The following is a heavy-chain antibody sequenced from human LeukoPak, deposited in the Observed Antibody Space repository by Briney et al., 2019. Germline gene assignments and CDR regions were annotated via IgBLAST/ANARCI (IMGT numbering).Heavy chain of an antibody. CDR3: AKDQDPHSYGSGSYAPFDY. V-gene: IGHV3-23*01. CDR2: ISGSGGST. CDR1: GFSFTTHA. Sequence: GGSLRLSCVASGFSFTTHAMGWVRQAPGKGLEWVSHISGSGGSTKYSGSVKGRFTISRDNSKNTLYLQINSLGADDTAVYYCAKDQDPHSYGSGSYAPFDYWGQGTLVTVSS. D-gene: IGHD3-10*01. J-gene: IGHJ4*02.